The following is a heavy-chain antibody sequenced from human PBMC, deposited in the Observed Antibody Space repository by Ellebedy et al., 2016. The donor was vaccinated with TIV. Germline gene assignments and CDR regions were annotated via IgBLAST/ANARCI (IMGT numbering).Heavy chain of an antibody. J-gene: IGHJ4*02. CDR2: ISWDGGST. D-gene: IGHD5-18*01. CDR3: AKAHGYSFGHPES. Sequence: GESLKISXTASGFIFDDYTMHWVRQAPGKGLEWISLISWDGGSTFYADSVKGRFTISRDNSKNSLYLQMNSLRNEDTALYYCAKAHGYSFGHPESWGQGTLVTVSS. CDR1: GFIFDDYT. V-gene: IGHV3-43*01.